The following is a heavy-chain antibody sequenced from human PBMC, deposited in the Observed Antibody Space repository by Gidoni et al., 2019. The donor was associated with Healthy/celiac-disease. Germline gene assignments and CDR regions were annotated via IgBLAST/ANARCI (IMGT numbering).Heavy chain of an antibody. Sequence: QVQLQESGPGLVKPSETLSLTCTVSGYSISSGYYWGWIRQPPGKGLEWIGSIDHSGSTYYNPSLKSRVTISVDTTKNQFSLKLSSVTAADTAVYYCARASDYNHPFDYWGQGTLVTVSS. J-gene: IGHJ4*02. CDR3: ARASDYNHPFDY. CDR1: GYSISSGYY. D-gene: IGHD4-4*01. V-gene: IGHV4-38-2*02. CDR2: IDHSGST.